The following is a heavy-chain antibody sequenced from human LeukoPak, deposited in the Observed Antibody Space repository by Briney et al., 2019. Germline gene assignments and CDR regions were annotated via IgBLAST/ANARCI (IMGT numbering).Heavy chain of an antibody. CDR1: GGSMSSYY. CDR3: ARSYSSGWGKWVYFDY. D-gene: IGHD6-19*01. J-gene: IGHJ4*02. V-gene: IGHV4-59*08. Sequence: PSETLSLTCTVSGGSMSSYYWSWIRQPPGKGLEWIGYIYYSGSTNYNPSLKSRVTISVDTSKNQFSLKLSSVTAADTAVYYCARSYSSGWGKWVYFDYWGQGTLVTVSS. CDR2: IYYSGST.